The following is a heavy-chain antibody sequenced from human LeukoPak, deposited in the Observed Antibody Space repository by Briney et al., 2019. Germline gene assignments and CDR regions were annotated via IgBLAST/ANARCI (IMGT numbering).Heavy chain of an antibody. V-gene: IGHV3-7*01. D-gene: IGHD3-3*01. Sequence: PGGSLRLSCAASGFIFXHXWMTWVRQAPGXXLXWXXXIXXXXXXXXXXXXXXXXXXXXXDNAKNSLXLQMNSLRGEDTAVYYCARGGGSDYWGQGTLVTVSS. CDR2: IXXXXXXX. J-gene: IGHJ4*02. CDR3: ARGGGSDY. CDR1: GFIFXHXW.